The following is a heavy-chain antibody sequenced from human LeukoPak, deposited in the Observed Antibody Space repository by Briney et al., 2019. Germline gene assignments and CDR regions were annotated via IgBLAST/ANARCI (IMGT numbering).Heavy chain of an antibody. V-gene: IGHV3-23*01. CDR1: GFTFRNAW. D-gene: IGHD2-2*01. Sequence: GGSLRLSCAASGFTFRNAWMSWVRQAPGKGLEWVSGTGSTGVSTFYADSVKGRFTVSRDNSKNTLSLQMNSLRAEDTAVYYCAKDPGVVPAHYFDYWGQGTLVTVSS. J-gene: IGHJ4*02. CDR3: AKDPGVVPAHYFDY. CDR2: TGSTGVST.